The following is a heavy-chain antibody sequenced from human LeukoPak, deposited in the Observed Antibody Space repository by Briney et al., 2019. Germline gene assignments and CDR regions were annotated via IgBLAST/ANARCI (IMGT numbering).Heavy chain of an antibody. Sequence: GASVKVSCKASGYTFTSYGISWVRQAPGQGLEWMGWISAYNGNTNYAQKLQGRVTMTTDTSTSTAYMELRSLRSDDTAVYYCARLVRSWDEPRPTDYYIDVWGKGTTVTVSS. CDR1: GYTFTSYG. CDR2: ISAYNGNT. D-gene: IGHD6-13*01. V-gene: IGHV1-18*01. CDR3: ARLVRSWDEPRPTDYYIDV. J-gene: IGHJ6*03.